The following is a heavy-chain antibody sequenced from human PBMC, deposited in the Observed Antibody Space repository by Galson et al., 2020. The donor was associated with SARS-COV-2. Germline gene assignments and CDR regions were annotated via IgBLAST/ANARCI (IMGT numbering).Heavy chain of an antibody. CDR3: ARGGFPYYYYMDV. CDR1: GFTFGNFA. J-gene: IGHJ6*03. Sequence: SLKISCTVAGFTFGNFAMSWFRQAPGKGLKWVGFIRSRTYDGTTEYAASVKDRFTISRDDSKNVAYLQMNSLITEDTAVYYCARGGFPYYYYMDVWGKGTTVTVSS. CDR2: IRSRTYDGTT. V-gene: IGHV3-49*03.